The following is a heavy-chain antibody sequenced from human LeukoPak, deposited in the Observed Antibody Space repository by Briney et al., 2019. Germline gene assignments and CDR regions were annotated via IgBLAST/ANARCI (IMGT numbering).Heavy chain of an antibody. Sequence: PGGSLRLSCAASGFPFSAYSINWVRQAPGKGLEWVSSISGSSSYMFYADSVKGRFTISRGNAKTSPHMQMNSLRADDPAAHYSAKAYYDSSGYSYYFDYWGQGTLVTVSS. CDR1: GFPFSAYS. CDR3: AKAYYDSSGYSYYFDY. CDR2: ISGSSSYM. D-gene: IGHD3-22*01. V-gene: IGHV3-21*04. J-gene: IGHJ4*02.